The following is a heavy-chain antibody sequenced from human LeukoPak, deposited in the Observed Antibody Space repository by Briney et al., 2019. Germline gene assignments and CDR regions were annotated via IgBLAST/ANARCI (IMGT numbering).Heavy chain of an antibody. Sequence: PSETLSLTCAVSGDSISSGYYWGWIRQSPGKGLKWIGSVYHTGTTYYKPSLKSRVTISVDTSKNQFSLKLSSVTAADSAVYYCARSWGSYYNYYGMDVWGKGTTVTVSS. CDR2: VYHTGTT. CDR3: ARSWGSYYNYYGMDV. CDR1: GDSISSGYY. D-gene: IGHD3-10*01. J-gene: IGHJ6*04. V-gene: IGHV4-38-2*01.